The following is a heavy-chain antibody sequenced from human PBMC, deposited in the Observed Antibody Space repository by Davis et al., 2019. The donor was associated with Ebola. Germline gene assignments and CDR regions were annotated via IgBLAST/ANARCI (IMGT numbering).Heavy chain of an antibody. V-gene: IGHV3-74*01. CDR2: IDPDGSRV. CDR3: ATLSYGMDV. Sequence: HTGGSLRLSCAASGFTIRSYYMHWVRQVSGKGLVWVSGIDPDGSRVSYADSVKGRFTISRDNAKDTVYLQMNSLRAEDTAEYYCATLSYGMDVWGQGTLVTVSS. CDR1: GFTIRSYY. J-gene: IGHJ4*02. D-gene: IGHD3-9*01.